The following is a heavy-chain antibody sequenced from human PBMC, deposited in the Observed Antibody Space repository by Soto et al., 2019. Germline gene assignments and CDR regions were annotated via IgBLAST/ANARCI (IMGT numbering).Heavy chain of an antibody. CDR1: GGSISSGGYY. CDR3: ARARGQLGRLSPYYYYGMDG. Sequence: QVQLQESGPGLVKPSQTLSLTCTVSGGSISSGGYYWCWIRQHPGKGLEWIGYIDYSGSTYYNPSLKSRVTISVDTSQNQFSLKLSSVTAADTAVYYCARARGQLGRLSPYYYYGMDGWGQGTTVTVSS. D-gene: IGHD6-6*01. V-gene: IGHV4-31*03. J-gene: IGHJ6*02. CDR2: IDYSGST.